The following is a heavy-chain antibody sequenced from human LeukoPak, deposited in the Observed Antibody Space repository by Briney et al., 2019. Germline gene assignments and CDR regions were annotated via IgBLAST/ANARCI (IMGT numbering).Heavy chain of an antibody. CDR3: TRAVGLGPGAHFDQ. CDR2: VPTSGISV. V-gene: IGHV3-11*01. J-gene: IGHJ4*02. D-gene: IGHD1-26*01. CDR1: GFSFSRYY. Sequence: GGSLRLSCAASGFSFSRYYMSWVRQTPGKALEWISYVPTSGISVQYADSVRGRFTASRDDAKNSLHLQMDSLRVEDTAVYYCTRAVGLGPGAHFDQWGQGALVIVSS.